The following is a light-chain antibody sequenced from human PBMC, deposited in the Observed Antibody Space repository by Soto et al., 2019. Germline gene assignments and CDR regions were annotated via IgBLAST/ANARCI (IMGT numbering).Light chain of an antibody. CDR2: DAS. J-gene: IGKJ5*01. CDR1: QSLLHSNGYNY. V-gene: IGKV2-28*01. CDR3: QKYHGAPA. Sequence: DIVMTQSPLSLPVTPGEPASISCRSSQSLLHSNGYNYLDWYQQKPGKVLKLLIYDASTLQSGVPSRFSGSGSGTDFTLTISSLQPEDVATYYCQKYHGAPAFGQGTRLEIK.